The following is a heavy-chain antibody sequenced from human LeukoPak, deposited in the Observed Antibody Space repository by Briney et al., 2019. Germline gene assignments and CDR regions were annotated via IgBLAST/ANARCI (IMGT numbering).Heavy chain of an antibody. CDR3: ARDRYYYDSSGYYLSPPDAFDI. D-gene: IGHD3-22*01. Sequence: GGSLRLSCAASGFTFSDYYMSWIRQAPGKGLEGVSYISSSGSTIYYADSVKGRFTISRDNAKNSLYLQMNSLRVEDTAVYYCARDRYYYDSSGYYLSPPDAFDIWGQGTMVTVSS. V-gene: IGHV3-11*01. CDR1: GFTFSDYY. CDR2: ISSSGSTI. J-gene: IGHJ3*02.